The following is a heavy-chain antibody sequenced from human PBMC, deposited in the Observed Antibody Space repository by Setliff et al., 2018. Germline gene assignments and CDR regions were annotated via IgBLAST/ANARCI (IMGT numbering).Heavy chain of an antibody. CDR1: GFTFSSYA. V-gene: IGHV3-30-3*01. CDR3: ARRYYGDY. J-gene: IGHJ4*02. CDR2: ISYDGSNK. Sequence: RLSCAASGFTFSSYAMHWVRQAPGKGLEWVAVISYDGSNKYYADSVKGRFTISRDNSKNTLYLQMNSLRAEDTAVYYCARRYYGDYWGQGTLVTVSS. D-gene: IGHD3-10*01.